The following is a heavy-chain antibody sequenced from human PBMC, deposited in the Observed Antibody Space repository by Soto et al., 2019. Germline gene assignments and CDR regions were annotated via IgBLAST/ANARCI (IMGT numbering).Heavy chain of an antibody. CDR3: ARGRVAGGRYYFDY. D-gene: IGHD6-19*01. CDR2: IYSSGTI. CDR1: GFTVSNNF. V-gene: IGHV3-53*02. Sequence: EVQLLETGGGLIQPGGSLRLSCAASGFTVSNNFMSWVRQAPGKGLEWVSVIYSSGTIYYADSVKGRFTISRDNSKNTLFLQMNSLRAEDTAVYYCARGRVAGGRYYFDYWGQGTLVTVSS. J-gene: IGHJ4*02.